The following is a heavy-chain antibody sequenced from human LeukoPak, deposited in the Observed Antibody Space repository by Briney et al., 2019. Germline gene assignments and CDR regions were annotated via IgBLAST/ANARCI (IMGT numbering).Heavy chain of an antibody. J-gene: IGHJ4*02. CDR2: MDPSGGST. D-gene: IGHD3-10*01. CDR3: ARDHEARTMVRGVPDY. Sequence: ASVKVSCKAFGYTFTSYYMHWVRQAPGHGLEWMGTMDPSGGSTAYAQKFQGRVTMTRDTSISTAYMELSRLRSDDTAVYYCARDHEARTMVRGVPDYWGQGTLVTVSS. V-gene: IGHV1-46*01. CDR1: GYTFTSYY.